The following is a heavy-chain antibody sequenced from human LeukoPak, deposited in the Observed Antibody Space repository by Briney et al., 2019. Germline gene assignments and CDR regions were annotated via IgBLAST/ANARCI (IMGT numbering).Heavy chain of an antibody. Sequence: PGRSLRLSCAASGFTFSGYGMHWVRQAPGKGLEWVAVIWYDGSNKYYADSVKGRFTISRDNSKNTLYLQMNSLRAEDTAVYSCARDPYSSGRGYYGMDVWGKGTTVTVSS. CDR1: GFTFSGYG. J-gene: IGHJ6*04. D-gene: IGHD6-25*01. CDR3: ARDPYSSGRGYYGMDV. V-gene: IGHV3-33*01. CDR2: IWYDGSNK.